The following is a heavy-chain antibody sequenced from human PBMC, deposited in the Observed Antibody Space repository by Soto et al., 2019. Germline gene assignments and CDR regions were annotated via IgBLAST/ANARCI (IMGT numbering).Heavy chain of an antibody. CDR1: GYTFTSYG. Sequence: QVHLVQSGAGVKKPGASVKVSCKCSGYTFTSYGITWVRQAPGQGLEWIGWISVHNGNTDYAQKLEGIVTVTRDTSTSTAYMELRSLRSDDTDVYYCARGRDGDYWGQGALVTVSS. V-gene: IGHV1-18*01. CDR3: ARGRDGDY. D-gene: IGHD6-6*01. J-gene: IGHJ4*02. CDR2: ISVHNGNT.